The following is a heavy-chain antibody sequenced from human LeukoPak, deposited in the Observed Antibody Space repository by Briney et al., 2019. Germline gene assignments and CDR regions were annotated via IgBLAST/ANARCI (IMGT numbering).Heavy chain of an antibody. V-gene: IGHV3-21*01. Sequence: GGSLRLSCAASGFTFSSYSMNWVRQAPGKRLEWVSSISSSSSYIYYADSVKGRFTISRDNAKNSLYLQMKSLKAEDTAVYYCARAGSSSGYWGQGTLVTVSS. J-gene: IGHJ4*02. CDR1: GFTFSSYS. D-gene: IGHD6-6*01. CDR2: ISSSSSYI. CDR3: ARAGSSSGY.